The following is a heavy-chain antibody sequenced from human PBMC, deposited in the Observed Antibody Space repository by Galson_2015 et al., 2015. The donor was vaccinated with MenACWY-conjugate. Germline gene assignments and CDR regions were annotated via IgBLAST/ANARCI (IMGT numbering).Heavy chain of an antibody. Sequence: SLRLSCAATGFTVSTNYMSWVRQAPGKGLECVSVIYAGGSTYYTDSVKGRFTVSRDNSNNTVHLQMNSLRAEDTAVYYCARAISLRGSGHFPPDHMDVWGKGTTVTVSS. CDR1: GFTVSTNY. V-gene: IGHV3-53*01. D-gene: IGHD3-10*01. J-gene: IGHJ6*03. CDR3: ARAISLRGSGHFPPDHMDV. CDR2: IYAGGST.